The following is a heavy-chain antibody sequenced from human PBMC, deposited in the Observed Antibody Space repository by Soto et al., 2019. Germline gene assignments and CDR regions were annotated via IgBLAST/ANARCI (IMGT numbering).Heavy chain of an antibody. CDR2: INAGNGNT. D-gene: IGHD6-19*01. CDR1: GYTFTSYC. V-gene: IGHV1-3*01. J-gene: IGHJ6*02. CDR3: ARDPLGWLGDYYYYGMDV. Sequence: ASVKVSCKASGYTFTSYCMHWVREAPGQRLEWMGWINAGNGNTKYSQKFQGRVTITRDTSASTAYMELSSLRSEDTAVYYCARDPLGWLGDYYYYGMDVWGQGTTVTVSS.